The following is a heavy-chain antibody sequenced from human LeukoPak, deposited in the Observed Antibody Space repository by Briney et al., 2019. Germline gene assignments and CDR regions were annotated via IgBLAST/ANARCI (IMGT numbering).Heavy chain of an antibody. Sequence: GGSLRLSCAASGFTFSSHCMSWVRQAPGKGREWVANIKPDGSEKYYVDSVGGRFTISRDNAKNSLYLQKNSLRAEDTAVYYCRYSSRGGFDYWGQGILVTVSS. CDR3: RYSSRGGFDY. J-gene: IGHJ4*02. CDR1: GFTFSSHC. CDR2: IKPDGSEK. V-gene: IGHV3-7*01. D-gene: IGHD6-13*01.